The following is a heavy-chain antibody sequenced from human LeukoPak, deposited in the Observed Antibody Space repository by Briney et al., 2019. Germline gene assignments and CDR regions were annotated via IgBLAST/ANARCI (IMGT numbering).Heavy chain of an antibody. CDR1: GYTFTSYG. V-gene: IGHV1-18*01. J-gene: IGHJ6*03. Sequence: ASVKVSCKASGYTFTSYGISWVRQAPGQGLEWMGWISAYNGNTNYAQKLQGRVTMTTDTSTSTAYMELRSLRSDDTAVYYCARGVVATITSYYYYMDVWGKGTTVTVSS. D-gene: IGHD5-12*01. CDR3: ARGVVATITSYYYYMDV. CDR2: ISAYNGNT.